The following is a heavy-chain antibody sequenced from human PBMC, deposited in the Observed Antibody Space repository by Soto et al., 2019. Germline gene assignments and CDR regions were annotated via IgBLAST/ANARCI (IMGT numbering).Heavy chain of an antibody. J-gene: IGHJ5*02. CDR2: IYWDDDK. V-gene: IGHV2-5*02. CDR3: AHGDGSYYDSSGRVGFDP. D-gene: IGHD3-22*01. CDR1: AFSLRTRGVG. Sequence: SGPTLVNPTQTLTLTCTFSAFSLRTRGVGVDWIRQPPGKALEWLALIYWDDDKRYNPSLKSRLTITKDTSRNQVVLTMTNMAPVDTGTYYCAHGDGSYYDSSGRVGFDPWGQGTLVTVSS.